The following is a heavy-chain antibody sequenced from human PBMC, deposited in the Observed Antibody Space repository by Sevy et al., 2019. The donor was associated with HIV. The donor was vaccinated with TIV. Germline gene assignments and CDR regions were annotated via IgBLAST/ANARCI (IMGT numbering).Heavy chain of an antibody. J-gene: IGHJ5*02. CDR1: GSAFSSYT. V-gene: IGHV3-21*01. CDR2: ISSSSDYI. CDR3: ARDGLGSGTSQNWFDP. Sequence: GGSLRLSCAASGSAFSSYTMNWVRQAPGKGLEWVSSISSSSDYIYYADSVRGRFTISRDNAKKSLYLQMNSLRAEDTAVYYCARDGLGSGTSQNWFDPWGQGTLVTVSS. D-gene: IGHD3-10*01.